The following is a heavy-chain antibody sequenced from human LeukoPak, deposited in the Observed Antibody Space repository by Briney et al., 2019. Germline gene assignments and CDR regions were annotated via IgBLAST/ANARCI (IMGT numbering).Heavy chain of an antibody. V-gene: IGHV3-30*03. J-gene: IGHJ4*02. Sequence: GRSLRLSCAASGFTFSSYGMHWVRKAPGKGRGGVSVISYDGSNKYYRDSVKGRVTISGDNSMNTLYLQMNSLRAEDTAVYYCASPVDSSGYSPTDYWGQGTLVTVSS. CDR1: GFTFSSYG. CDR3: ASPVDSSGYSPTDY. D-gene: IGHD3-22*01. CDR2: ISYDGSNK.